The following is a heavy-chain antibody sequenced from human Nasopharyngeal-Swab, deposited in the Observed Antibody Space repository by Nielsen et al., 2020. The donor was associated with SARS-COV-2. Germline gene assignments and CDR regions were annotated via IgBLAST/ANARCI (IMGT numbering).Heavy chain of an antibody. V-gene: IGHV3-9*01. Sequence: SLKISCAASGFTFEDYAMHWVRQAPGKGLEWVSGISWNSGSLGYADSVKGRFTISRDNSKNTLYLQMNSLRAEDTAVYYCAKDLEFPGNWFDPWGQGTLVTVSS. CDR2: ISWNSGSL. D-gene: IGHD1-1*01. CDR3: AKDLEFPGNWFDP. CDR1: GFTFEDYA. J-gene: IGHJ5*02.